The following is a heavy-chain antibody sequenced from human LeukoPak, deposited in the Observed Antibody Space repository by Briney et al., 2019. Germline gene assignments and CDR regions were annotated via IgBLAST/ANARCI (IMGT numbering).Heavy chain of an antibody. D-gene: IGHD3-9*01. CDR2: VSSSGSTI. CDR3: ARDEVRYFDWLLFDW. V-gene: IGHV3-48*03. Sequence: GGSLRLSCAASGFTFSSYEMNWVRQAPGKGLEWVSYVSSSGSTIYYADSVKGRFTISRDNAKNSLYLQMNSLRAEDTAVYYCARDEVRYFDWLLFDWWGQGTLVTVSS. J-gene: IGHJ5*01. CDR1: GFTFSSYE.